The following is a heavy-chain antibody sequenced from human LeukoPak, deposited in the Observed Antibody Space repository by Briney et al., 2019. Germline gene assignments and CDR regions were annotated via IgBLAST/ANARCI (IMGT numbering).Heavy chain of an antibody. CDR3: AIESIRSSTFDP. J-gene: IGHJ5*02. CDR1: GGTFSSYA. Sequence: ASVKVSCKASGGTFSSYAISWVRQAPGQGLEWMGRIIPILGIANYAQKFQGRVTITADKSTSTAYMELSSLRSEDTALYYCAIESIRSSTFDPRGQGTLVTVSS. D-gene: IGHD6-6*01. CDR2: IIPILGIA. V-gene: IGHV1-69*04.